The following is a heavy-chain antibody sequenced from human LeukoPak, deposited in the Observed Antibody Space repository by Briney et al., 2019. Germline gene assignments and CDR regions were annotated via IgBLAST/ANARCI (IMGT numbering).Heavy chain of an antibody. J-gene: IGHJ4*02. D-gene: IGHD3-10*01. V-gene: IGHV1-2*02. CDR2: IYPYTGAT. Sequence: ASVKVSCKASGYTFSGTGWYLYWLRQAPGQGLECMGWIYPYTGATHYAQKFQDRVAMTRDTSISTAYMELSRLRPDDTAVYYCARDGPAQMVDFDHWGQGTLVTVSS. CDR3: ARDGPAQMVDFDH. CDR1: GYTFSGTGWY.